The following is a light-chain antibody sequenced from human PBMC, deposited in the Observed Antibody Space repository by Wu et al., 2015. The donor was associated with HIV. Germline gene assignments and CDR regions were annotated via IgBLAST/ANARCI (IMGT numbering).Light chain of an antibody. J-gene: IGKJ2*03. CDR2: DTS. Sequence: EIVLTQSPGTLSLSPGEGVTLSCWASQSVISNYLAWYQQKPGLAPRLLIYDTSSRATGVPDRFSGRGSGTDFTLTINRLEPEDFAVYYCHQYHTVPVLRFGQGTKLEIK. CDR3: HQYHTVPVLR. V-gene: IGKV3-20*01. CDR1: QSVISNY.